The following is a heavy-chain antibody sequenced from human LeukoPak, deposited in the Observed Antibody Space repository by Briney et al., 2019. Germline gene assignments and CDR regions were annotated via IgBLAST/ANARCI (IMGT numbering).Heavy chain of an antibody. Sequence: PSQTLSLTCAVSGGSISSGGYSWSWIRQPPGKGLEWIGYIYHSGSTYYNPSLKSRVTISVDRSKNQFSLKLSSVTAADTAVYYCARYCSGGSCYRDAFDIWGQGTMVTVSS. V-gene: IGHV4-30-2*01. CDR2: IYHSGST. D-gene: IGHD2-15*01. J-gene: IGHJ3*02. CDR1: GGSISSGGYS. CDR3: ARYCSGGSCYRDAFDI.